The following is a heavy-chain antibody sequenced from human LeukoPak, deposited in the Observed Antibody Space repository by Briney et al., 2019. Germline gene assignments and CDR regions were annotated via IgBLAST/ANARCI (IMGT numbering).Heavy chain of an antibody. CDR2: IRSKANSYAT. D-gene: IGHD3-10*01. CDR1: GFTFSGSA. Sequence: GGSLRLSCAASGFTFSGSAMHWVRQASGQGLEWVGRIRSKANSYATAYAASVKGRFTISRDDSKNTAYLQMNSLKTEDTAVHYCTLGVLSTSDHYWGQGTLVTVSS. V-gene: IGHV3-73*01. CDR3: TLGVLSTSDHY. J-gene: IGHJ4*02.